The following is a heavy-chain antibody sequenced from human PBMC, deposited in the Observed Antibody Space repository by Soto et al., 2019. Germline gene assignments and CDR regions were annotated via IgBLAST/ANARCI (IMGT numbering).Heavy chain of an antibody. Sequence: EVQLVESGGGLVQPGGSLRLSCAASGFTFSSYWMHWVRQAPGKGLVWVSRINSDGSSTSYADSVKGRFTISRDNAKNTLYLQMNSLRAEDTAVYYCARDGPSDFWSGYYTSYFDLWGRGPLVTVSS. J-gene: IGHJ2*01. CDR3: ARDGPSDFWSGYYTSYFDL. CDR2: INSDGSST. D-gene: IGHD3-3*01. V-gene: IGHV3-74*01. CDR1: GFTFSSYW.